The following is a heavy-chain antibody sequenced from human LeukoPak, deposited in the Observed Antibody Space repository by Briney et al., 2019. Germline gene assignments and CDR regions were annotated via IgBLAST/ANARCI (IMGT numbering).Heavy chain of an antibody. V-gene: IGHV4-34*01. CDR3: ARGQNGSIPLLGLLLYYFDY. CDR2: INHSGST. Sequence: SETLSLTCAVYGGSFSGYYWSWIRQPPGKGLEWIGEINHSGSTNYNPSLKSRVTISVDTSKNQFSLKLSSVTAADTAVYYCARGQNGSIPLLGLLLYYFDYWGQGTLVTVSS. D-gene: IGHD2-15*01. CDR1: GGSFSGYY. J-gene: IGHJ4*02.